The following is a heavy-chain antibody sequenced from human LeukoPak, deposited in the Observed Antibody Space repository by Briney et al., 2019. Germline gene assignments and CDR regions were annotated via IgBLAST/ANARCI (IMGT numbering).Heavy chain of an antibody. CDR1: GGTVSRYA. V-gene: IGHV1-69*04. J-gene: IGHJ2*01. CDR2: VIPIFGIA. CDR3: AGLRKNGYFDL. Sequence: SVKVSCKASGGTVSRYAISWVRQAPGQGLEWMGRVIPIFGIANYAQKFQGRVTITADKSTSTAYMELSSLRSEGTAVYYCAGLRKNGYFDLWGRGTLVTVSS.